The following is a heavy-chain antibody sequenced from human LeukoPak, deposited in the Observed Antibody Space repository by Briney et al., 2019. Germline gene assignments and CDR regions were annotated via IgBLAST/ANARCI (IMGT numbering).Heavy chain of an antibody. J-gene: IGHJ5*01. V-gene: IGHV3-21*01. Sequence: GGSLRLSCAASGFTFSSYTMSWVRQAPGKGLEWVSCISSSSSYMYYGDTLKGRFTISRDNAKNSLYLQMDDLRAEDTAMYYCARALTPASGWLGSWGQGTLVTVSS. CDR3: ARALTPASGWLGS. CDR2: ISSSSSYM. CDR1: GFTFSSYT. D-gene: IGHD6-19*01.